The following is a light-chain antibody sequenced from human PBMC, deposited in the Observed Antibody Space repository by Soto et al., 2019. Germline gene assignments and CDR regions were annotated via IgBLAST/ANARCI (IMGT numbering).Light chain of an antibody. Sequence: DIQMTQSPSSLSASVGDRVTITCRASQSIDTYLNWDQQKPGKDPKGLIYVASRLQTGVPYRFSGSGSGTDVSLTITSQQPEEFATYFFQQSYAIPWTFGQGTRGEVK. CDR1: QSIDTY. J-gene: IGKJ1*01. CDR3: QQSYAIPWT. V-gene: IGKV1-39*01. CDR2: VAS.